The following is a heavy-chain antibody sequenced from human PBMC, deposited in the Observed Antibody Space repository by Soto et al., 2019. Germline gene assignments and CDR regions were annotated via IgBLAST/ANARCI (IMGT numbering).Heavy chain of an antibody. V-gene: IGHV3-23*01. CDR1: GFTFATYA. J-gene: IGHJ4*01. Sequence: LRLSCAASGFTFATYAMSWVRQAPGKGLEWVSAISATGISTHYADSVKGRVTISRDNSANTLSLEMSSLTAEDTAVYYCARDKDTSSWTGFDFWGHGTLVTVSS. D-gene: IGHD1-1*01. CDR3: ARDKDTSSWTGFDF. CDR2: ISATGIST.